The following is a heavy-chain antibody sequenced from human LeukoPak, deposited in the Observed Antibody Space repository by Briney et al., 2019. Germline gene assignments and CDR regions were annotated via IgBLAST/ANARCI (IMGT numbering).Heavy chain of an antibody. CDR1: GGSFRGYY. D-gene: IGHD4-17*01. Sequence: SETLSLTCAVYGGSFRGYYWSWIRQTPEKGLEWIGDINDSGATNYNPSLKSRVTISQDTSNSQFSLKVTSVTAADTAAYYCARGLRRVTTTPFDYWGQGTLVTVSS. CDR3: ARGLRRVTTTPFDY. V-gene: IGHV4-34*01. J-gene: IGHJ4*02. CDR2: INDSGAT.